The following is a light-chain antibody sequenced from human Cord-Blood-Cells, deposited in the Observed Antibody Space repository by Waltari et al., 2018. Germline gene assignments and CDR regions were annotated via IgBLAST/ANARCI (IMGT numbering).Light chain of an antibody. CDR2: RAS. Sequence: EIVMTQYPATRSVSPGERAARPCRSSQCASSNLAWYQQKPGQAPRLLICRASTRATGIPARFSGSGSGTEFTLTISSPQSEDFAVYYCQQYNNWPLTFGPGTKVDIK. J-gene: IGKJ3*01. V-gene: IGKV3-15*01. CDR1: QCASSN. CDR3: QQYNNWPLT.